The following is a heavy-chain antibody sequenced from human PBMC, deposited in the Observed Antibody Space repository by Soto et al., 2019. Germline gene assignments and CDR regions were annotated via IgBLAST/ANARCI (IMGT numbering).Heavy chain of an antibody. CDR1: GYAFTDHY. Sequence: VQLVQSGAEVKRPGASVKVSCKTSGYAFTDHYIHWMRQAPGQGLEWVGWINIKNGDTRFAQRFQGNVIMTRDTSIATTHLEMTRLTSDDTAVSSCARGTGSSWFATWGQGTQVTVSS. D-gene: IGHD3-10*01. V-gene: IGHV1-2*02. CDR3: ARGTGSSWFAT. J-gene: IGHJ5*02. CDR2: INIKNGDT.